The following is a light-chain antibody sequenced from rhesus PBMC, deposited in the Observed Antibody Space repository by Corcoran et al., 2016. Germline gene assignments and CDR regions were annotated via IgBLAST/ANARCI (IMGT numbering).Light chain of an antibody. CDR1: QSISSW. J-gene: IGKJ2*01. CDR3: QHGYGTPYS. V-gene: IGKV1-22*01. CDR2: TAS. Sequence: DIQMTQSPSSLSASVGDTVTITCRASQSISSWLDWYQQEPGKAPNLLIYTASSLQSGVPSRFSGSGFGTDFTLTISSLQPEDFATYYCQHGYGTPYSFGQGTKVEIK.